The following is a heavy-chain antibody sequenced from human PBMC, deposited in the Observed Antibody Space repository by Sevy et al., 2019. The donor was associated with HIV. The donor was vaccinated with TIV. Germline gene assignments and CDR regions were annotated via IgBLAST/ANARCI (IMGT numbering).Heavy chain of an antibody. D-gene: IGHD3-9*01. J-gene: IGHJ4*02. Sequence: ASVKVSCKGSGYTFTNYGLIWVRQAPGHGLEYMGRINTNSGNPTFAPGFAGRFVFSLDTSVSTAFLQTDSLKAEDTALYYCARAHYNYFDTWGQGSLVTVSS. CDR3: ARAHYNYFDT. CDR2: INTNSGNP. CDR1: GYTFTNYG. V-gene: IGHV7-4-1*01.